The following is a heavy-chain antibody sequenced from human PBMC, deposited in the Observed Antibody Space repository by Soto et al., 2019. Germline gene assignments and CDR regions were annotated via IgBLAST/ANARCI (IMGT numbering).Heavy chain of an antibody. CDR1: GFTFSNYG. Sequence: QVQLVESGGGVVQPERSLRLSCVATGFTFSNYGIHWVRQAPGRGLEWVAVIWHDGSQKYYADSVRGRFTISRDNSKNTGYLQMNSLRAEDTAVYYCEGRDEPFHVWGQGTMVTVSS. CDR2: IWHDGSQK. V-gene: IGHV3-33*01. J-gene: IGHJ3*01. CDR3: EGRDEPFHV.